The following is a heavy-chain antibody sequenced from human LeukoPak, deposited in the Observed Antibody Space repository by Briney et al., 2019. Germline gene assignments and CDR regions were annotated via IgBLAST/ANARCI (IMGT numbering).Heavy chain of an antibody. D-gene: IGHD6-6*01. Sequence: GGSLRLSCATSGFSFTDYPMNWVRQAPGKGLEWVSSISSSSSSYIYYADSVKGRFTISRDNAKNSLYLQMNSLGAEDTAVYYCARLREQLAPFDYWGQGTLVTVSS. CDR3: ARLREQLAPFDY. CDR1: GFSFTDYP. CDR2: ISSSSSSYI. V-gene: IGHV3-21*01. J-gene: IGHJ4*02.